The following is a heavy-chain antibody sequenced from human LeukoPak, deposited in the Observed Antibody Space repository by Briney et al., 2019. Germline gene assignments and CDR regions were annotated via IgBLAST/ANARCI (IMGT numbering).Heavy chain of an antibody. CDR1: GFSIISGYY. CDR2: IYHSGST. CDR3: AKGGNSEYSSSSY. J-gene: IGHJ4*02. Sequence: PSETLSLTCGVSGFSIISGYYWGWIRQPPGKGLEWIGSIYHSGSTYYNPSLKSRVTISVDTSKNQFSLKLNSVTAADTAVYYCAKGGNSEYSSSSYWGQGTLVTVSS. V-gene: IGHV4-38-2*01. D-gene: IGHD6-6*01.